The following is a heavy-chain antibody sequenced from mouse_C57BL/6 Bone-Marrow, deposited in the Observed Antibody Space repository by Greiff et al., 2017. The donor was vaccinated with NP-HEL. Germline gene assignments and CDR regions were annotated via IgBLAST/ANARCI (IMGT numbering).Heavy chain of an antibody. D-gene: IGHD3-3*01. J-gene: IGHJ3*01. CDR2: INPGSGGT. CDR3: ARGTGGGPFAY. CDR1: GYAFTNYL. Sequence: QVQLQQSGAELVRPGTSVKVSCKASGYAFTNYLIEWVKQRPGQGLEWIGVINPGSGGTNYNEQFKGKATLTADKSSSTAYMQLSSLTSEDSAVYFCARGTGGGPFAYWGQGTLVTVSA. V-gene: IGHV1-54*01.